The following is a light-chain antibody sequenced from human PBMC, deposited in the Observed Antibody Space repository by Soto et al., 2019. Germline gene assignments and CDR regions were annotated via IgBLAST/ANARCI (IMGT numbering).Light chain of an antibody. CDR3: SSYTSSSTQV. V-gene: IGLV2-14*01. Sequence: SPPGQPASVCGSPGQSNTISCTGTSSDVGGYNYVSWYQQHPGKAPKLMIYEVSNRPSGVSNRFSGSKSGNTASLTISGLQAQDEADYYCSSYTSSSTQVFGTGTKVTV. CDR1: SSDVGGYNY. J-gene: IGLJ1*01. CDR2: EVS.